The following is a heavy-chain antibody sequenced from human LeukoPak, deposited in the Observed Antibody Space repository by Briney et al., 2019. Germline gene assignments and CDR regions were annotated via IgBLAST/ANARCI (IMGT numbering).Heavy chain of an antibody. CDR3: ARDMFLFSSGWTGYFDY. V-gene: IGHV1-18*01. J-gene: IGHJ4*02. CDR2: LNTYNGDT. CDR1: GYTFISYG. Sequence: ASVKVSCKSSGYTFISYGISWVRQAPGQGLEWMGWLNTYNGDTNFAHKFQGRLTMTTDTSTSTAYMELRSLRSDDTAVFYCARDMFLFSSGWTGYFDYWGQGTLVTVSS. D-gene: IGHD6-19*01.